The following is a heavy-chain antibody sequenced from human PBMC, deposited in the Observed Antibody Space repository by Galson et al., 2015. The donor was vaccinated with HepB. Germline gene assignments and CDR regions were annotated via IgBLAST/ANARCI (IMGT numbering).Heavy chain of an antibody. V-gene: IGHV4-34*01. CDR2: TNHSGST. J-gene: IGHJ6*02. Sequence: SETLSLTCAVYGGSFSGYYWSWIRQPPGKGLEWIGETNHSGSTNYNPSLKSRVTISVDTSKNQFSLKLSSVTAADTAVYYCARSERSYYGMDVWGQGTTVTVSS. CDR1: GGSFSGYY. CDR3: ARSERSYYGMDV.